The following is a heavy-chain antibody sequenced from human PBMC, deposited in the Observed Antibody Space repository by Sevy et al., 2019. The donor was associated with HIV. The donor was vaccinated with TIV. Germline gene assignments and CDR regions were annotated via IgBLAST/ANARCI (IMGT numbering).Heavy chain of an antibody. CDR3: ASPGGYRYGSLLDY. J-gene: IGHJ4*02. Sequence: SVKVSCKASGYTFTDYYMHWVRQAPGQGLEWMGWINPNSGDTKYAQKFQGRVTLTRDTSISTAYMELSRLRSDDTAVYYCASPGGYRYGSLLDYWGQGTLVTVSS. CDR2: INPNSGDT. V-gene: IGHV1-2*02. CDR1: GYTFTDYY. D-gene: IGHD5-18*01.